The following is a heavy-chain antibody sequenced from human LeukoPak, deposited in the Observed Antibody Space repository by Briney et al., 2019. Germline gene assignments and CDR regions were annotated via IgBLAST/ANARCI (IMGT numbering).Heavy chain of an antibody. V-gene: IGHV3-30*02. CDR3: AKGGEQVTWNFQN. CDR2: IRYDGSNK. J-gene: IGHJ1*01. D-gene: IGHD1/OR15-1a*01. CDR1: GFTFSSYG. Sequence: GGSLRLSCAASGFTFSSYGMHWVRQAPGKGLEWVAFIRYDGSNKYYADSVKGRFTISRDNSKNTLYLQMNSLRAEDTAVYYCAKGGEQVTWNFQNWGQGTLVTVSS.